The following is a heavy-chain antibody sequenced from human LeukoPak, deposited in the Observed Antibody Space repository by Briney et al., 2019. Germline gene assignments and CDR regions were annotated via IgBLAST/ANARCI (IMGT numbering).Heavy chain of an antibody. Sequence: GGSLRLSCAASGFTFSDHYMDWVRQAPGKRLGWVGRIRHKAHSYTTDYAASVKGRFTISRGDSKNSLYPQMTSLKTEDTAVYYCARPSSGYSFDLWGRGTLVTVSS. CDR2: IRHKAHSYTT. CDR3: ARPSSGYSFDL. J-gene: IGHJ2*01. D-gene: IGHD3-22*01. CDR1: GFTFSDHY. V-gene: IGHV3-72*01.